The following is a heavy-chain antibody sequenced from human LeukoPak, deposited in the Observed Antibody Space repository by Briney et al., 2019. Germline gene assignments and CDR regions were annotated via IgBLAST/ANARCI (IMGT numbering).Heavy chain of an antibody. D-gene: IGHD6-19*01. J-gene: IGHJ6*03. CDR3: ARMAGAGYYFYMDV. CDR1: GFTFDDHG. Sequence: GGSLRLSCAASGFTFDDHGMSWVRQAPGKGLEWVSGIKWDGGRTGYADSVKGRFTISRDNAKNSLYLQMNSLRVEDTALYYCARMAGAGYYFYMDVWGKGTTVTVSS. CDR2: IKWDGGRT. V-gene: IGHV3-20*04.